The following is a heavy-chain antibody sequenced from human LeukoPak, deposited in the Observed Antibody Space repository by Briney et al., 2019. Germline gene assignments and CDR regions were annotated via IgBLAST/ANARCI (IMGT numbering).Heavy chain of an antibody. Sequence: GGSLRLSCAASGCTFSNYAMHWVRQAPGKGLEWVAVISYDGSNNYYADSVKGRFTISRDNSKNTLYLQMSSLRDEDTAVYYCARSLATSYYYMDVSGKGTTVTVSS. CDR1: GCTFSNYA. J-gene: IGHJ6*03. D-gene: IGHD5-12*01. V-gene: IGHV3-30*04. CDR2: ISYDGSNN. CDR3: ARSLATSYYYMDV.